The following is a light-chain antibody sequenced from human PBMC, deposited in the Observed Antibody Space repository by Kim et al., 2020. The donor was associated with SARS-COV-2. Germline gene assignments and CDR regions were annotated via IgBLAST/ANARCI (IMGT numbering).Light chain of an antibody. V-gene: IGKV1-8*01. Sequence: ASTGYRVTITCRASQGISSYLAWYHQKPGKAPKLLIYAASTLQSGVPSRFSGSGSGTDFTLTISCLQSEDFATYYCQQYYSYPRTFGPGTKVDIK. CDR1: QGISSY. CDR2: AAS. CDR3: QQYYSYPRT. J-gene: IGKJ3*01.